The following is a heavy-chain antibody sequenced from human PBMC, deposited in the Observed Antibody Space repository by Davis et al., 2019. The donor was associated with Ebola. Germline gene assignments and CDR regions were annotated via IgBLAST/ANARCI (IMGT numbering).Heavy chain of an antibody. D-gene: IGHD3-3*01. J-gene: IGHJ5*02. CDR3: ARDRGFGVVKGWFDP. V-gene: IGHV1-18*01. CDR2: ISAYNGNT. Sequence: ASVKVSCKASGYTFTSYGISWVRQAPGQGLEWMGWISAYNGNTNYAQKLQGRVTMNTDTSTSTAYMELRSLRSDDTAVYYCARDRGFGVVKGWFDPWGQGTLVTVSS. CDR1: GYTFTSYG.